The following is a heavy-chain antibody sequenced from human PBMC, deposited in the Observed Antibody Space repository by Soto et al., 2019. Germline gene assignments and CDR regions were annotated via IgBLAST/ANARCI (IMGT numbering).Heavy chain of an antibody. J-gene: IGHJ5*02. D-gene: IGHD6-13*01. CDR2: ISAYNGNT. V-gene: IGHV1-18*01. CDR3: ARAPRSSWYAP. Sequence: QVQLVQSGAEVKKPGASVKVSCKASGYTFTSYGISWVRQAPGQGLEWMGWISAYNGNTNCAQKLQGRVTMTTDTATTTAYREQRSLRSDDPAVEYCARAPRSSWYAPWGQGTLVTVSS. CDR1: GYTFTSYG.